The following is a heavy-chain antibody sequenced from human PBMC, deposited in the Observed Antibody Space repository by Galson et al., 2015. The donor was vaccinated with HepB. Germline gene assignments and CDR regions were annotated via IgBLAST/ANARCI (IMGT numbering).Heavy chain of an antibody. V-gene: IGHV3-21*01. CDR1: GFTFSAYS. CDR3: ARDAYPSTVHMIEY. D-gene: IGHD1-1*01. Sequence: SLRLSCAASGFTFSAYSMNWVRHAPGKGLEWLSSISGDSVYMFYGDSVKARFTISRDNAKNSLYLQIDSLRAEDTAVYFCARDAYPSTVHMIEYWGQGALVAVAS. CDR2: ISGDSVYM. J-gene: IGHJ4*02.